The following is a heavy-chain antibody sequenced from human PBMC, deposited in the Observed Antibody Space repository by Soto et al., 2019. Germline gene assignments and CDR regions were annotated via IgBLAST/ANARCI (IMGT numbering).Heavy chain of an antibody. Sequence: SETLSLTCTVSGGSISSYYWSWIRQPPGKGLEWIGYIYYSGSTNYNPSLKSRVTISVDTSKNQFSLKLSSVTAADTAVYYCARVQQLAYAPPDLDYWGQGIRVTVSS. J-gene: IGHJ4*02. D-gene: IGHD6-6*01. CDR2: IYYSGST. CDR1: GGSISSYY. CDR3: ARVQQLAYAPPDLDY. V-gene: IGHV4-59*01.